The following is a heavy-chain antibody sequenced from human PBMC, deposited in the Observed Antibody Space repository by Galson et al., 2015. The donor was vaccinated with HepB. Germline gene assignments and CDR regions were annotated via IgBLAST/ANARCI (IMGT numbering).Heavy chain of an antibody. D-gene: IGHD3-22*01. CDR1: GFTFSSYS. CDR3: ARDRSHYYDSSGKGGY. V-gene: IGHV3-48*01. J-gene: IGHJ4*02. CDR2: ISSSSSTI. Sequence: SLRLSCAASGFTFSSYSMNWVRQAPGKGLEWVSYISSSSSTIYYADSVKGRFTISRDNAKNSLYLQMSSLRAEDTAVYYCARDRSHYYDSSGKGGYWGQGTLVTVSS.